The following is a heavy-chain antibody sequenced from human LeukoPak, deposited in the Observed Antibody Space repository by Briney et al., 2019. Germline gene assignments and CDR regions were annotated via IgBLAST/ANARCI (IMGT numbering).Heavy chain of an antibody. D-gene: IGHD2-15*01. CDR3: ARDQDLDY. Sequence: GGSLRLSCAASGFTFSSYWMHWVRQAPGKGLVWVSRINGDGSSTSYADSVKGRFTISRDNAKNTLYLQMNSLRAEDTAVYYCARDQDLDYWGQGTLVTVSS. CDR2: INGDGSST. CDR1: GFTFSSYW. J-gene: IGHJ4*02. V-gene: IGHV3-74*01.